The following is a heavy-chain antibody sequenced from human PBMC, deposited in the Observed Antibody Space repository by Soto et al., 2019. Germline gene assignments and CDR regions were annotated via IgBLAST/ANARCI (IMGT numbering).Heavy chain of an antibody. V-gene: IGHV3-48*01. J-gene: IGHJ4*02. CDR1: GFTFSSYS. Sequence: EVQLVESGGGLVQPGGSLRLSCAASGFTFSSYSMNWVRQAPGKGLEWVSYINTSSSTIYYADSVKGRFTISRDNAKNSLYLQMNSLRAEDTAVYYCARVHLVAATPVDYWGQGTLVTVSS. D-gene: IGHD2-15*01. CDR3: ARVHLVAATPVDY. CDR2: INTSSSTI.